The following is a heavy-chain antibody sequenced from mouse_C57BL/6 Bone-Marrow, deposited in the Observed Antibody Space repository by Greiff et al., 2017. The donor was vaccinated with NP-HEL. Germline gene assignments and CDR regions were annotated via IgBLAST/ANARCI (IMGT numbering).Heavy chain of an antibody. Sequence: QVQLQQPGAELVRPGTSAKLSCKASGYTFTSYWMHWVKQRPGQGLEWIGVIDPSDSYTNYNQKFKGKATLTVDTSFSTAYMQLSSLTSEDSAVYYCARRIYYYYAMDYWGQGTSVTVSS. D-gene: IGHD2-1*01. V-gene: IGHV1-59*01. J-gene: IGHJ4*01. CDR2: IDPSDSYT. CDR1: GYTFTSYW. CDR3: ARRIYYYYAMDY.